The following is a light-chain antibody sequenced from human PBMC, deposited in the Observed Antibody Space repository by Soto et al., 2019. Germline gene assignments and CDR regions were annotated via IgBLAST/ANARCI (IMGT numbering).Light chain of an antibody. Sequence: EIVVTQSPATLYVSPGERATLSCRASQSVSSNLAWYQKKPGQAPRLLIYGASTRATGIPARFSGSGSGTEFTLTISSLQSEDFAVYYCQQYGSSPRTFGQGTKVDI. CDR2: GAS. CDR3: QQYGSSPRT. J-gene: IGKJ1*01. CDR1: QSVSSN. V-gene: IGKV3-15*01.